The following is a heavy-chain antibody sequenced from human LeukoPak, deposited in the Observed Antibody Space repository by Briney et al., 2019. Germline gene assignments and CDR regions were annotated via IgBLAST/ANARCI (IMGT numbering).Heavy chain of an antibody. J-gene: IGHJ4*02. Sequence: ASVKVSCKASGYTFTSYYMHWVRQAPGQGLEWMGIINPSGGSTSYAQKFQGRVTMTRDTSTSTVYMELSSLRSEDTAVYYCAKDVGLMIVVVINDYWGQGTLVTVSS. D-gene: IGHD3-22*01. CDR2: INPSGGST. V-gene: IGHV1-46*01. CDR3: AKDVGLMIVVVINDY. CDR1: GYTFTSYY.